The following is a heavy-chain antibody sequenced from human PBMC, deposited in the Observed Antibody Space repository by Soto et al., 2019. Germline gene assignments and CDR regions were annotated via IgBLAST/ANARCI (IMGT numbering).Heavy chain of an antibody. D-gene: IGHD2-2*01. J-gene: IGHJ6*02. CDR3: TRLSTYPSREISFSFFSLDV. CDR1: EYTFTNYW. CDR2: IYPFDSDT. Sequence: PGESLKISCKGSEYTFTNYWIGWVRQRPGKGLEWMGLIYPFDSDTRYSPSFQGQVTISADKSINTAYLQRSSLKASDTAIYYCTRLSTYPSREISFSFFSLDVWGLGTEVTVYS. V-gene: IGHV5-51*01.